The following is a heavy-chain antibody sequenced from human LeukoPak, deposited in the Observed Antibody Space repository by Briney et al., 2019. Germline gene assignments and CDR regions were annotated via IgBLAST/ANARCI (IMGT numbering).Heavy chain of an antibody. CDR1: GYTFTSYG. CDR3: ARDRYYGSGSDYYFDY. J-gene: IGHJ4*02. V-gene: IGHV1-18*04. D-gene: IGHD3-10*01. Sequence: ASVKVSCKASGYTFTSYGISWVRQAPGQGLEWMGWISAYNGNTNYAQKLQGRVTMTTDTSTSTAYMELRSLRSDDTAVYYCARDRYYGSGSDYYFDYWGQRTLVTVSS. CDR2: ISAYNGNT.